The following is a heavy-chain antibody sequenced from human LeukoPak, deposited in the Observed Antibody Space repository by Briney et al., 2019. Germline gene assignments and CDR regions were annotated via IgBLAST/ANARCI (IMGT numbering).Heavy chain of an antibody. J-gene: IGHJ6*03. V-gene: IGHV1-24*01. CDR3: ATRNCSGGSCLPEFYYYYLDV. Sequence: ASETVSCKISGSSLTESSIHWVRQPPGKGLEWMGGFDPEDVVTIYAEKFQGRVTLTDDRSTDTAYMELTRLTREDTAMYYCATRNCSGGSCLPEFYYYYLDVWGTGTTVTVS. CDR2: FDPEDVVT. CDR1: GSSLTESS. D-gene: IGHD2-15*01.